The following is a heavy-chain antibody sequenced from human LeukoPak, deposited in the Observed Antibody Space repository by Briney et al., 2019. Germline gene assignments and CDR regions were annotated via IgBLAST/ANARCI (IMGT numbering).Heavy chain of an antibody. CDR3: ARAIGYPLLYFDC. J-gene: IGHJ4*02. CDR1: GGPISSGGYH. Sequence: SETLSLTCTVSGGPISSGGYHWSWIRQHPGKGLEWIGYIYYSGNTYYNPSLKSRVTISVDTSKNQFSLKLNSVTAADTAVYYCARAIGYPLLYFDCWGQGTLVTVSS. CDR2: IYYSGNT. D-gene: IGHD3-16*02. V-gene: IGHV4-31*03.